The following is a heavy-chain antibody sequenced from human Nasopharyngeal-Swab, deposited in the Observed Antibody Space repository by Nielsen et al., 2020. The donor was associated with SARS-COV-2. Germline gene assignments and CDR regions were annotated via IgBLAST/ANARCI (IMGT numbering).Heavy chain of an antibody. Sequence: WVRQAPGQGLEWMGRINPNSGGTNYAQKFQGRVTMTRDTSISTAYMELSRLRSDDTAVYYCARGSGYCSGGSCHSSGRPRMNNWFDPWGQGTLVTVSS. D-gene: IGHD2-15*01. V-gene: IGHV1-2*06. CDR3: ARGSGYCSGGSCHSSGRPRMNNWFDP. J-gene: IGHJ5*02. CDR2: INPNSGGT.